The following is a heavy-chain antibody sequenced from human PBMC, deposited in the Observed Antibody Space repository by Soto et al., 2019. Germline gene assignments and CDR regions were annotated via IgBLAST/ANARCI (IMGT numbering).Heavy chain of an antibody. CDR2: MNPNSGNT. Sequence: QVQLVQSGAEVKKPGASVKVSCKASGYTFTSYDINWVRQATGQGLEWMGWMNPNSGNTGYAQKFQXXVTMTRNTSISTAYTELSSLRSEDTAVCYCAREKTSYGMDVWGQGTTVTVSS. J-gene: IGHJ6*02. CDR3: AREKTSYGMDV. V-gene: IGHV1-8*01. CDR1: GYTFTSYD.